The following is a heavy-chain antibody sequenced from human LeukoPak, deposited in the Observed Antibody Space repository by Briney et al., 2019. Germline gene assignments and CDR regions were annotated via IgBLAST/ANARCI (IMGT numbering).Heavy chain of an antibody. CDR1: GYTFTGYY. CDR2: INPNSGGT. J-gene: IGHJ6*03. D-gene: IGHD3-16*01. V-gene: IGHV1-2*02. Sequence: ASVKVSCKASGYTFTGYYMHWVRQAPGQGLEWMGWINPNSGGTNYAQKLQGRVTMTTDTSTSTAYMELRSLRSDDTAVYYCARALLNYDYRIYYYMDVWGKGTTVTISS. CDR3: ARALLNYDYRIYYYMDV.